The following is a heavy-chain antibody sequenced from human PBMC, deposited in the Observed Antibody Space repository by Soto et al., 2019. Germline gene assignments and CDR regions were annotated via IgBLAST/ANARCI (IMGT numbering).Heavy chain of an antibody. D-gene: IGHD3-10*01. J-gene: IGHJ6*02. Sequence: GASVKVSCKASGYTFTGYYMHWVRQAPGQGLEWMGWINPNSGGTNYAQKFQGWVTMTRDTSISTAYMELSRLRSDDTAVYYCARWRITMVRGVTDYGMDVWGQGTTVTVS. CDR1: GYTFTGYY. CDR2: INPNSGGT. CDR3: ARWRITMVRGVTDYGMDV. V-gene: IGHV1-2*04.